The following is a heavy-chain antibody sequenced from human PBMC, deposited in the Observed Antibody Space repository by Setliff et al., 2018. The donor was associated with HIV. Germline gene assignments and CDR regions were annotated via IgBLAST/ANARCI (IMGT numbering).Heavy chain of an antibody. Sequence: SETLSLTCAVSRGSISSDNWWTWLRQPPGKGLEWIGSMHNSGSTYYNPSLKSRVTMTRNTSISTAYMELSSLRSEDTAVYYCARVPYSSGYWGQGTLVTVSS. CDR3: ARVPYSSGY. CDR1: RGSISSDNW. J-gene: IGHJ4*02. CDR2: MHNSGST. D-gene: IGHD6-19*01. V-gene: IGHV4-4*02.